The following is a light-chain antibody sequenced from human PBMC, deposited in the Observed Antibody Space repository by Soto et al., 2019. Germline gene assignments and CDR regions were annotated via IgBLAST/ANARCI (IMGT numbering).Light chain of an antibody. J-gene: IGKJ3*01. CDR1: QSVSSNY. Sequence: EIVLTQSPGTLSLSPGERATLSCRASQSVSSNYLAWYQQRPGQAPRLLIFGASYRATGIPDRFSGSGSGTDFTLTISRLEPEDFAVYYCQHYSSTHPEFTFGPVTRVHSK. CDR2: GAS. V-gene: IGKV3-20*01. CDR3: QHYSSTHPEFT.